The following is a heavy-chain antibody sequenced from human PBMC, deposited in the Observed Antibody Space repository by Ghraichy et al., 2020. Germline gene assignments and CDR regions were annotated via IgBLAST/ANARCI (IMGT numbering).Heavy chain of an antibody. CDR3: ARRRPFDTAMGGRSYYYYYMDV. CDR2: IYSGGST. D-gene: IGHD5-18*01. J-gene: IGHJ6*03. V-gene: IGHV3-53*04. CDR1: GFTVSSNY. Sequence: GGSLRLSCAASGFTVSSNYMSWVRQAPGKGLEWVSVIYSGGSTYYADSVKGRFTISRHNSKNTLYLQMNSLRAEDTAVYYCARRRPFDTAMGGRSYYYYYMDVWGKGTTVTVSS.